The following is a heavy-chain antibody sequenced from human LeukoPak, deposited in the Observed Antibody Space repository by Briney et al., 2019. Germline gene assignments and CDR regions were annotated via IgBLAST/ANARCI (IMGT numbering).Heavy chain of an antibody. CDR1: GVTFSSTY. CDR3: ARAGMVYAIGWFDP. CDR2: ISSSSSYI. V-gene: IGHV3-21*01. D-gene: IGHD2-8*01. Sequence: GGSLRLSCAVSGVTFSSTYMSWVRQAPGKGLEWVSSISSSSSYIYYADSVKGRFTISRDNAKNSLYLQMNSLRAEDTAVYYCARAGMVYAIGWFDPWGQGTLVTVSS. J-gene: IGHJ5*02.